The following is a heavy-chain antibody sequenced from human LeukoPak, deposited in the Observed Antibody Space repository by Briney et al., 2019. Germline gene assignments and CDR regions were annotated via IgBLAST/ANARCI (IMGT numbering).Heavy chain of an antibody. CDR1: GFTVSSNY. Sequence: GGSLRLSCAASGFTVSSNYMSWARQAPGKGLEWVSVIYSGGSTYYADSVKGRFTISRDNSKNMLYLQMNSLRAEDTAVYYCARVVSSGPRNYYYYMDVWGKGTTVTISS. D-gene: IGHD6-19*01. J-gene: IGHJ6*03. CDR3: ARVVSSGPRNYYYYMDV. V-gene: IGHV3-53*01. CDR2: IYSGGST.